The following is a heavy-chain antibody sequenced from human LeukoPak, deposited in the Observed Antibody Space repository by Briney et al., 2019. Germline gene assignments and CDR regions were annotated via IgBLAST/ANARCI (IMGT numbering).Heavy chain of an antibody. CDR2: INHSGST. J-gene: IGHJ4*02. D-gene: IGHD3-10*01. V-gene: IGHV4-34*01. CDR3: ARAPSRSGSYYPYFDY. Sequence: SETLSLTCAVYGGSFSGYYWSWIRQPPGKGLEWIGEINHSGSTNYNPSLKSRVTISVDTSKNQFSLNLSSVTAADTAVYYCARAPSRSGSYYPYFDYWGQGTLVTVSS. CDR1: GGSFSGYY.